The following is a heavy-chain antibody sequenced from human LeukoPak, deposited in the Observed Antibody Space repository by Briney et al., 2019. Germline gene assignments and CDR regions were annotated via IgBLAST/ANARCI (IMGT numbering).Heavy chain of an antibody. V-gene: IGHV4-59*01. J-gene: IGHJ6*03. D-gene: IGHD5-24*01. CDR3: ARVGRDGYNLGDYYYYYMDV. CDR1: GVSIRSYY. CDR2: IYYSGST. Sequence: KTSETLSLTCIVSGVSIRSYYWSWIRQPPGKGLEWIGYIYYSGSTNYNPSLKSRVTISVDTSKNQFSLKLSSVTAADTAVYYCARVGRDGYNLGDYYYYYMDVWGKGTTVTVSS.